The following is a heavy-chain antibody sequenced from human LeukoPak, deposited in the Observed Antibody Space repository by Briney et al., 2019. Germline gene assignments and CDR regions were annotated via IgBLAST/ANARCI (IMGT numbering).Heavy chain of an antibody. CDR1: GFTFSSYA. CDR2: ISGSGGST. V-gene: IGHV3-23*01. J-gene: IGHJ6*02. CDR3: AKVQGGYSYGGNYYYYYGMDV. Sequence: GGSLRLSCAASGFTFSSYAMSWVRQAPGKGLEWVSAISGSGGSTYYADSVKGRFTISRDNSKNTLYLQMNSLRAEDTAVYYCAKVQGGYSYGGNYYYYYGMDVWGQGTTVTVSS. D-gene: IGHD5-18*01.